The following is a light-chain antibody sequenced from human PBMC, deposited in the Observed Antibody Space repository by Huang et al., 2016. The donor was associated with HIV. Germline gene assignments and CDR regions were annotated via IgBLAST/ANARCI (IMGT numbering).Light chain of an antibody. CDR3: QHYDNL. CDR2: GAS. V-gene: IGKV1-33*01. Sequence: DIQMTQSPSSLSASVGDRVTITCQASHDIRNSLNWHHQKPGKAPRLLICGASNLQTGVPSTFSGCGSGTDFTFTINSLQAEDIATYYCQHYDNLFGPETKVDVK. J-gene: IGKJ3*01. CDR1: HDIRNS.